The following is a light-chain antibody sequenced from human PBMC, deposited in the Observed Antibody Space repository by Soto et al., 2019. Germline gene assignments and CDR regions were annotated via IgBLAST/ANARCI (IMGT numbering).Light chain of an antibody. CDR1: SSDVGAHNY. V-gene: IGLV2-8*01. Sequence: QSVLAQPPSASGSPGQSLTISCTGTSSDVGAHNYVSWYQQNPGKAPKLMLYDVNKRPSGVPDRFSGSKSGNTASLTISGLQAEDEADYYCCSYAGSPYVFGTGTKV. J-gene: IGLJ1*01. CDR3: CSYAGSPYV. CDR2: DVN.